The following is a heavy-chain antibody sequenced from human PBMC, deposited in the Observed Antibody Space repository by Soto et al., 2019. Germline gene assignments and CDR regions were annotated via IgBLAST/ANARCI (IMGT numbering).Heavy chain of an antibody. D-gene: IGHD5-12*01. Sequence: PSETLSLTCTVSGGSISSYYWSWIRQPPGKGLEWIGYIYYSGSTNYNPPLKSRVTISVDTSKNQFSLKLSSVTAADTAVYYCAREMATITVNWFDPWGQGTLVTVSS. CDR1: GGSISSYY. CDR3: AREMATITVNWFDP. CDR2: IYYSGST. V-gene: IGHV4-59*01. J-gene: IGHJ5*02.